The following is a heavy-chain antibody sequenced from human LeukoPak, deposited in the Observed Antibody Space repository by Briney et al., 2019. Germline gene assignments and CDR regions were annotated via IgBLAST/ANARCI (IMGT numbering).Heavy chain of an antibody. V-gene: IGHV4-39*01. CDR2: IFYSGST. CDR1: GGSISSSSYY. Sequence: SETLSLTCTVSGGSISSSSYYWGWIRQPPGRGLEWIGSIFYSGSTYYNPSIKSRVTISVDTSKNQFSLKLSSVTAADTAVYYCASILTYYYGSGSYYIDCWGQGTLVTVSS. D-gene: IGHD3-10*01. CDR3: ASILTYYYGSGSYYIDC. J-gene: IGHJ4*02.